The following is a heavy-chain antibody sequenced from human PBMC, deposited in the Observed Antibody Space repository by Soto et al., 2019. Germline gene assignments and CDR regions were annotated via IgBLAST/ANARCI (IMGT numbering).Heavy chain of an antibody. J-gene: IGHJ4*02. D-gene: IGHD3-22*01. Sequence: EVQLVDSGGGLVQPGGSLRLSCAGSGFTLSDHYIDWVRQAPGKGLESVGRSRDKAQGYSTAYAASVKGRFTTSRDESTNSVYLQMNSLKTEDTAVYYCVRATYFSYSSGYSGCFDYWGQGTLVTVSS. CDR1: GFTLSDHY. CDR3: VRATYFSYSSGYSGCFDY. V-gene: IGHV3-72*01. CDR2: SRDKAQGYST.